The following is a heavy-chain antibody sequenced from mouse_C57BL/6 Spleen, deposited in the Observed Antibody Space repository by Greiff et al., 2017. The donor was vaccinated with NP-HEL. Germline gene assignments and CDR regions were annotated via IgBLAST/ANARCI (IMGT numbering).Heavy chain of an antibody. CDR1: GFTFSSYT. D-gene: IGHD2-5*01. CDR3: AREGAYYSNYFDY. J-gene: IGHJ2*01. V-gene: IGHV5-9*01. Sequence: EVKLEESGGGLVKPGGSLKLSCAASGFTFSSYTMSWVRQTPEKRLEWVATISGGGGNTYYPDSVKGRFTISRDNAKNTLYLQMSSLRSEDTALYYCAREGAYYSNYFDYWGQGTTLTVSS. CDR2: ISGGGGNT.